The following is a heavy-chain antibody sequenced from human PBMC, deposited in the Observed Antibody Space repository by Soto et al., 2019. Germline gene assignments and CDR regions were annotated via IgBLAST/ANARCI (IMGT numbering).Heavy chain of an antibody. V-gene: IGHV4-4*07. D-gene: IGHD6-13*01. CDR3: ARGSSRWDY. J-gene: IGHJ4*02. CDR2: IYSGGRN. CDR1: GGSISSFY. Sequence: SETLSLTCTVSGGSISSFYWSWIRQPAGKGLEWIGRIYSGGRNNYNPSLKSRVTISVDTSKNPFSVRLSSVTAADTAMYYCARGSSRWDYWGPGTLVTVSS.